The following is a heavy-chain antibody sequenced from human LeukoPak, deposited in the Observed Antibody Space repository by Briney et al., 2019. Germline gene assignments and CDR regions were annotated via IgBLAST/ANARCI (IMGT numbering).Heavy chain of an antibody. V-gene: IGHV1-8*01. Sequence: ASVKVSCKASGYTFTSYDINWVRQATGQGLEWMGWMNPNSGNTGYAQKFQGRVTTTRNTSISTAYMELSSLRSEDTAVYYCARGPKWELLYYFDYWGQGTLVTVSS. CDR2: MNPNSGNT. J-gene: IGHJ4*02. CDR3: ARGPKWELLYYFDY. CDR1: GYTFTSYD. D-gene: IGHD1-26*01.